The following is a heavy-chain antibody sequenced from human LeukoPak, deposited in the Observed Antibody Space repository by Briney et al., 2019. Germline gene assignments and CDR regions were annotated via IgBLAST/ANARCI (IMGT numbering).Heavy chain of an antibody. D-gene: IGHD3-10*01. CDR1: GGSISSYY. CDR2: IYYSGST. CDR3: AGRLWFGELLFDY. V-gene: IGHV4-59*01. Sequence: SETLSLTCTVSGGSISSYYWSWIRQPPGKGLEWIGDIYYSGSTNYNPSLKNRVTISVDTSKNQFSLKLNSVTAAATAVYYCAGRLWFGELLFDYWGQGTLVTVSS. J-gene: IGHJ4*02.